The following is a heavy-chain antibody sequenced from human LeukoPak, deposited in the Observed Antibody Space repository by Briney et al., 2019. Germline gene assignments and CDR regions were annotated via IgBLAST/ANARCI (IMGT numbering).Heavy chain of an antibody. D-gene: IGHD3-10*01. CDR1: GYTFTTYP. CDR3: AREGVYYNSGSFYFDY. J-gene: IGHJ4*02. Sequence: GASVKVSCKVSGYTFTTYPMHWLRQAPGQGLEWTGWINAGNGNTKYSQRFQDRVTITRDTSANIVYMELSSLRSEDTAVYYCAREGVYYNSGSFYFDYWGQGTLVTVSS. V-gene: IGHV1-3*01. CDR2: INAGNGNT.